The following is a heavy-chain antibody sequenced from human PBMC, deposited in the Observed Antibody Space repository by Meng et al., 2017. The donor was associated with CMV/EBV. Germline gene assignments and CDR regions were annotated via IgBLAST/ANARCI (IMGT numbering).Heavy chain of an antibody. Sequence: ETLSLTCTVSGGSISSYYWSWIRQPPGKGLEWIGYIYYSGSTNYNPSLKSRVTISVDTSKNQFSLKLSSVTAADTAVYYCARANEHYDFWSGYYRAFDIWGQGTMVTVSS. J-gene: IGHJ3*02. D-gene: IGHD3-3*01. CDR3: ARANEHYDFWSGYYRAFDI. CDR2: IYYSGST. CDR1: GGSISSYY. V-gene: IGHV4-59*01.